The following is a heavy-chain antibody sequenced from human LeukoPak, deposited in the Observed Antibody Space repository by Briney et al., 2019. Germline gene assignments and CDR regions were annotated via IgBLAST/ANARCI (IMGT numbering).Heavy chain of an antibody. CDR1: GGTFSSYA. D-gene: IGHD2-15*01. Sequence: SVKVSCKASGGTFSSYAISWVRQAPGQGLEWMGGIIPIFGTANYAQKFQGRVTITTDESTSTAYMELSSLRSEDTAVYYCARVVVLRRLWWFDPWGQGTLVTVSS. J-gene: IGHJ5*02. CDR3: ARVVVLRRLWWFDP. CDR2: IIPIFGTA. V-gene: IGHV1-69*05.